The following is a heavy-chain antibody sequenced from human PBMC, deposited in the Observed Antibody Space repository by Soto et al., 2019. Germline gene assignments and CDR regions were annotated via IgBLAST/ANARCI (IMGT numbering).Heavy chain of an antibody. CDR1: GGTFSSYT. D-gene: IGHD1-26*01. J-gene: IGHJ6*02. CDR2: IIPILGIA. Sequence: QVQLVQSGAEVKKPGSSVKVSCKASGGTFSSYTISWVRQAPGQGLEWMGRIIPILGIANYAQKFQGRVTITADKSTSTAYMELRSLRSEDTAVYYCARDFYSGSYYDVYYYGMDVWGQGTTVTVSS. CDR3: ARDFYSGSYYDVYYYGMDV. V-gene: IGHV1-69*08.